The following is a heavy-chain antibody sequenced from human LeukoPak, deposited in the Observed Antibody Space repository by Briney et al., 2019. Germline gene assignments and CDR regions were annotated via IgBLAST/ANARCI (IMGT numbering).Heavy chain of an antibody. J-gene: IGHJ6*02. CDR3: ARGGSSWYEASVNGMDV. CDR2: INPNSGGT. Sequence: ASVKVSCKASGYTFTGYYMHWVRQAPGQGLEWMGWINPNSGGTNYAQKFQGRVTMTRDTSISTAYMELSRLRSDDTAVYYCARGGSSWYEASVNGMDVWGQGTTVTVSS. D-gene: IGHD6-13*01. V-gene: IGHV1-2*02. CDR1: GYTFTGYY.